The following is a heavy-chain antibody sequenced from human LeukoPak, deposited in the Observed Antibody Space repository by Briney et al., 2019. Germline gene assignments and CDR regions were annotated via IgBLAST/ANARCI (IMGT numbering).Heavy chain of an antibody. J-gene: IGHJ4*02. CDR2: IYYSGST. CDR3: ARHSSSWYRYFDY. V-gene: IGHV4-39*01. Sequence: SETLSLTCTVSGGSISSSSYYWGWIRQPPGKGLEWIGSIYYSGSTYYNPSLKSRVTISVDTSKNQFSLKLSSVTAADTAVYYCARHSSSWYRYFDYWGQGTLVTVSS. CDR1: GGSISSSSYY. D-gene: IGHD6-13*01.